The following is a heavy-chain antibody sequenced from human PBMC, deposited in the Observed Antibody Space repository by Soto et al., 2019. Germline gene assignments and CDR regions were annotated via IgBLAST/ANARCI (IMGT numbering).Heavy chain of an antibody. D-gene: IGHD2-15*01. CDR2: ISYDGSNK. Sequence: HPGGSLRLSCAASGFTFSSYGMHWVRQAPGKGLEWVAVISYDGSNKYYADSVKGRFTISRDNSKNTLYLQMNSLRAEDTAVYYCAKDEDIVVVVAARKEQAFDYWGQGTLVTVS. CDR3: AKDEDIVVVVAARKEQAFDY. CDR1: GFTFSSYG. J-gene: IGHJ4*02. V-gene: IGHV3-30*18.